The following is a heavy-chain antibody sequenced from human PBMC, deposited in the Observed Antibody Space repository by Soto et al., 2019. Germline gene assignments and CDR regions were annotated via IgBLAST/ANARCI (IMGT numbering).Heavy chain of an antibody. CDR3: AKESGITGTTGEFDY. D-gene: IGHD1-7*01. CDR1: GFTFSSYG. V-gene: IGHV3-30*18. J-gene: IGHJ4*02. Sequence: GGSLRLSCAASGFTFSSYGMHWVRQAPGKGLEWVAVISYDGSNKYYADSVKGRFTISRDNSKNTLYLQMNSLRAEDTAVYYCAKESGITGTTGEFDYWGQGTLVTVSS. CDR2: ISYDGSNK.